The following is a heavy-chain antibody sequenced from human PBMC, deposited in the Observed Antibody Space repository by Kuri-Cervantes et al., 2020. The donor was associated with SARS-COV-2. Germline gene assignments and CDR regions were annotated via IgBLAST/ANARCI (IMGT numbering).Heavy chain of an antibody. J-gene: IGHJ4*02. V-gene: IGHV3-23*01. CDR2: ISGSGGST. CDR3: AKDIAVAGRWGEYYFDY. Sequence: GESLKISCAASGFTFSSYAMSWVRQAPGKGLEWVSAISGSGGSTHYADSVKGRFTISRDNSKNTLYLQMNSLRAEDTAVYYCAKDIAVAGRWGEYYFDYWGQGTLVTVSS. CDR1: GFTFSSYA. D-gene: IGHD6-19*01.